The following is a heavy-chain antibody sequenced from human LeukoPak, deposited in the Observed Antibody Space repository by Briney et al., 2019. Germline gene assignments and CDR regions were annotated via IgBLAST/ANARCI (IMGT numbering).Heavy chain of an antibody. Sequence: ASVKVSCKASGGTSSSYAISWVRQAPGQGLEWMGGIIPIFGTANYAQKFQGRVTITADESTSTAYMELSSLRSEDTAVYYCARGLQTPILTPAFDIWGQGTMVTVSS. CDR1: GGTSSSYA. D-gene: IGHD2-8*01. CDR2: IIPIFGTA. J-gene: IGHJ3*02. V-gene: IGHV1-69*13. CDR3: ARGLQTPILTPAFDI.